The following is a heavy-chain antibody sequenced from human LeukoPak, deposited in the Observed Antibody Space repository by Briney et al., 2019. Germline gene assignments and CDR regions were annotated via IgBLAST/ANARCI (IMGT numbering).Heavy chain of an antibody. J-gene: IGHJ4*02. CDR3: ARAALRTPLTYFDY. CDR1: GGSISSSSYY. D-gene: IGHD5-12*01. CDR2: IYYSGST. V-gene: IGHV4-39*07. Sequence: PSETLSLTCTVSGGSISSSSYYWGWIRQPPGKGLEWIASIYYSGSTYYNPSLKSRVTISVDTSKNQFSLKLSSVPAVDTAVYYCARAALRTPLTYFDYWGQGTLVTVSS.